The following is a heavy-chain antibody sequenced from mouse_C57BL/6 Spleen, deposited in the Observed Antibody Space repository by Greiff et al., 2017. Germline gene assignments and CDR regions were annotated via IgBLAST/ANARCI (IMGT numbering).Heavy chain of an antibody. V-gene: IGHV5-4*01. Sequence: EVKLVESGGGLVKPGGSLKLSCAASGFTFSSYAMSWVRQTPEKRLEWVATISDGGSYTYYPDNVKGRFTISRDNAKNNLYLQMSHLKSEDTAMYYCARDGFDVGGTGTTVTVSS. CDR3: ARDGFDV. J-gene: IGHJ1*03. CDR2: ISDGGSYT. CDR1: GFTFSSYA.